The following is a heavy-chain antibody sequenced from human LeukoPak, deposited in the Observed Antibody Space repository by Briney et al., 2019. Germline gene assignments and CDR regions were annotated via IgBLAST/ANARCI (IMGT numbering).Heavy chain of an antibody. J-gene: IGHJ4*02. V-gene: IGHV1-69*04. CDR3: ARGVAYCGGDCQFDY. Sequence: SVKVSCKASGGTFSSYAISWVRQAPGQGLEWMGRIIPILGIANYAQKFQGRVAITADKSTSTAYMELSSLRSEDTAVYYCARGVAYCGGDCQFDYWGQGTLVTVSS. CDR2: IIPILGIA. D-gene: IGHD2-21*02. CDR1: GGTFSSYA.